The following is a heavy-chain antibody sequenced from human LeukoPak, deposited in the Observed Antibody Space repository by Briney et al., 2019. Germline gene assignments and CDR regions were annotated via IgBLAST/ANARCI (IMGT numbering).Heavy chain of an antibody. Sequence: GGSLRLSCAASGFTFSNHGMNWVRQAPGKGLEWVAVISYDGNNEFYAESVKGQFTISRDNSKNTVYLQMNSLRADDTAVYYCGRALTRGAPDYWGQGTLVTVSS. D-gene: IGHD1-26*01. CDR1: GFTFSNHG. J-gene: IGHJ4*02. CDR2: ISYDGNNE. CDR3: GRALTRGAPDY. V-gene: IGHV3-30*03.